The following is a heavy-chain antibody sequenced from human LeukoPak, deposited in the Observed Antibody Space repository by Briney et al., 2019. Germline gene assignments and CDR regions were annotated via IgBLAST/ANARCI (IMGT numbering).Heavy chain of an antibody. CDR2: ISSSSSYI. V-gene: IGHV3-21*01. Sequence: GGSLRLSCAASGFTFSSYSMNWVRQAPGKGLEWVSSISSSSSYIYYADSVKGRFTISRDNAKNSLYLQMNSLRAEDTAVYYCARGRSITIFGVVLDAFEIWGQGTMVIVSS. D-gene: IGHD3-3*01. J-gene: IGHJ3*02. CDR1: GFTFSSYS. CDR3: ARGRSITIFGVVLDAFEI.